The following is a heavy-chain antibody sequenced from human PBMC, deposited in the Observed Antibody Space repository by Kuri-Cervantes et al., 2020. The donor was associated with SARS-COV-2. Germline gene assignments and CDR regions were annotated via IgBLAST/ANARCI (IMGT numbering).Heavy chain of an antibody. CDR1: GGTFSSYT. CDR2: IIPIFGTA. D-gene: IGHD3-9*01. CDR3: AREPSDYDILTGPRWPYYMDV. V-gene: IGHV1-69*13. J-gene: IGHJ6*03. Sequence: SVKVSCKASGGTFSSYTISWVRQAPGQGLEWMGGIIPIFGTANYPQKFQGRVTITADESTSTAYMELSSLRSEDTAVYYCAREPSDYDILTGPRWPYYMDVWGKGTTVTVSS.